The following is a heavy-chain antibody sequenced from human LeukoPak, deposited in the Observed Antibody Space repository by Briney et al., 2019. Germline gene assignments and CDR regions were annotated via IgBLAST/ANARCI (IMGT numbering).Heavy chain of an antibody. CDR1: GDSVSSNSAA. J-gene: IGHJ6*03. D-gene: IGHD3-9*01. V-gene: IGHV6-1*01. CDR2: TYYRSKWYN. Sequence: SQTLSLTCAISGDSVSSNSAAWNWIRQSPSRGLEWLGRTYYRSKWYNDYAVSVKSRITINPDTSKNQFSLQLNSVTPEDTAVYYCARGRLRYFDRLPDYYYYMDVWGKGTTVTVSS. CDR3: ARGRLRYFDRLPDYYYYMDV.